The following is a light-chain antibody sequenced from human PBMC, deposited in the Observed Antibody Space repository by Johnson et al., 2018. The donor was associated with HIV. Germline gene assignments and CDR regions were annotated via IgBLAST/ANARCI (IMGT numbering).Light chain of an antibody. CDR3: GTWDSSLSAPYV. Sequence: QSVLSQPASVSAASGQKVNISCSGSNSNIGSYYVSWYQHLPGTAPKLLIYDNTKRPSGIPDRFSGSKSGTSATLGITGLQTGDEADYYCGTWDSSLSAPYVFGTGTKVTVL. V-gene: IGLV1-51*01. J-gene: IGLJ1*01. CDR2: DNT. CDR1: NSNIGSYY.